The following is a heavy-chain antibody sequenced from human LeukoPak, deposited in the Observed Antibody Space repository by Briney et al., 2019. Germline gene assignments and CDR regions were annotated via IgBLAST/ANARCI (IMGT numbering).Heavy chain of an antibody. V-gene: IGHV4-38-2*02. CDR2: IFHSGST. Sequence: SETLSLTCTVSDYSISSGYYWGWIRQPPGKGLEWIGSIFHSGSTYYNPSLKSRVTISVDTSKNQFSLKLSSVTAADTAVYYCARGIDGYPSPFDYWGQGTLVTVSS. CDR3: ARGIDGYPSPFDY. CDR1: DYSISSGYY. J-gene: IGHJ4*02. D-gene: IGHD5-24*01.